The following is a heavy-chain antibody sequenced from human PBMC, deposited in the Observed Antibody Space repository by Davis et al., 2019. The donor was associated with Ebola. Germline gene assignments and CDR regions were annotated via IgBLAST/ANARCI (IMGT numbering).Heavy chain of an antibody. CDR3: AGGRYDDYYFDY. Sequence: SETLSLTCTVSGGSISSYYWSWIRPPPGKGLEWIGYIYYSVSTNYNPSRKSRVTISVDTSKNQFSLKLSSVTAADTAVYYCAGGRYDDYYFDYWGQGTLVTVSS. D-gene: IGHD4-17*01. CDR1: GGSISSYY. J-gene: IGHJ4*02. CDR2: IYYSVST. V-gene: IGHV4-59*01.